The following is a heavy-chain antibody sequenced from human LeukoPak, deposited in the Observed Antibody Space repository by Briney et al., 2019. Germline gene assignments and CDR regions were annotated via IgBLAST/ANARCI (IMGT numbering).Heavy chain of an antibody. CDR1: GGSISSSNW. CDR3: ARDLVVVPAAAPTYYYYGMDV. CDR2: IYHSGST. D-gene: IGHD2-2*01. V-gene: IGHV4-4*02. Sequence: SETLSLTCAVSGGSISSSNWWRWVRQPPGKGLEWIGEIYHSGSTNYNPSLKSRVTISVDKSKNQFSLKLRSVTAADTAVYYCARDLVVVPAAAPTYYYYGMDVWGQGTTVTVSS. J-gene: IGHJ6*02.